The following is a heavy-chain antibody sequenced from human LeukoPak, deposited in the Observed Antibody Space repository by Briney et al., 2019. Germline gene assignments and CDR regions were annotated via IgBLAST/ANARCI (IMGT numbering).Heavy chain of an antibody. D-gene: IGHD3-22*01. CDR2: VSNSGTT. J-gene: IGHJ4*02. Sequence: SETLSLTCTVSGGSISSYYWSWIRQSPGKGLEWIGYVSNSGTTNYRPSLRGRVTVSVDTSQNRVSPKLTSMTAADTGLYYCARHHSSAYPFDYWGQGTLVTVSS. CDR1: GGSISSYY. V-gene: IGHV4-59*08. CDR3: ARHHSSAYPFDY.